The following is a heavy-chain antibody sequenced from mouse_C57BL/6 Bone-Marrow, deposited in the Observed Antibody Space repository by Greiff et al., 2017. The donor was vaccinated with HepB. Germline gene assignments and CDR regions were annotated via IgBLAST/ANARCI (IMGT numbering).Heavy chain of an antibody. CDR1: GYTFTSYW. D-gene: IGHD2-5*01. V-gene: IGHV1-55*01. CDR3: ARMNFGYSNYEGYYFDY. J-gene: IGHJ2*01. CDR2: IYPGSGST. Sequence: VQLQQPGAELVKPGASVKMSCKASGYTFTSYWITWVKQRPGQGLEWIGDIYPGSGSTNYNEKFKSKATLTVDTSSITAYMQLSSLTSEDSAVYYCARMNFGYSNYEGYYFDYWGQGTTLTVSS.